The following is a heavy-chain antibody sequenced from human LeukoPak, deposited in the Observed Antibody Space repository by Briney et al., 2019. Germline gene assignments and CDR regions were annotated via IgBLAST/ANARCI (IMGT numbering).Heavy chain of an antibody. D-gene: IGHD3-22*01. CDR1: GFTFSSYG. J-gene: IGHJ4*02. Sequence: GRSLRLSCAASGFTFSSYGMHWVRQAPGKGLEWVAVISYDGSNKYYADPVKGRFTISRDNSKNTLYLQMNSLRAEDTAVYYCARLISKWYYYDSSGYYYVDYWGQGTLVTVSS. V-gene: IGHV3-30*03. CDR2: ISYDGSNK. CDR3: ARLISKWYYYDSSGYYYVDY.